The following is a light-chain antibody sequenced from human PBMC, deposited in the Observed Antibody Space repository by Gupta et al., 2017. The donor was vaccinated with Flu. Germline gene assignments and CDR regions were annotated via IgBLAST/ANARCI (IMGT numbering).Light chain of an antibody. CDR3: AAWDDSRSAVV. J-gene: IGLJ2*01. Sequence: VTIACSGSSSNIGSNYVYWYQQHPGTAPKLLIYRNNQRPAVFPDRFSGSKSGTSASLAISGLRAEDEADYYCAAWDDSRSAVVFGGGTKLTVL. CDR2: RNN. CDR1: SSNIGSNY. V-gene: IGLV1-47*01.